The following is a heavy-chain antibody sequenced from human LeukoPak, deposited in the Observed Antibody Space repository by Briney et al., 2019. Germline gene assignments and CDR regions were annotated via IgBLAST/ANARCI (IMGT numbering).Heavy chain of an antibody. J-gene: IGHJ4*02. Sequence: GGSLRLSCAASGFTFITYWMHWFRQAPGKGLVWVSRINSDGSSTNYADSVKGRFTISRDNAKNTLYLQMKSLRAEDTAVYYCVARYCGGDCFFYWGQGTLVTVSS. D-gene: IGHD2-21*01. CDR3: VARYCGGDCFFY. V-gene: IGHV3-74*01. CDR1: GFTFITYW. CDR2: INSDGSST.